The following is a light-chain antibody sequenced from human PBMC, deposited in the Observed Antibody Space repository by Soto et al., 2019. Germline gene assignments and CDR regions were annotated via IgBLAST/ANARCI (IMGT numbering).Light chain of an antibody. CDR1: QSVDSSY. CDR3: QRYGASSFT. Sequence: EIVLTQSPGTLSLSPGERATLSCRASQSVDSSYLSWYQHKPGQAPRLLIYATSSRATGIPDRFSGSGSGTDFALTISRLEPEDFAVYYCQRYGASSFTVGQGTILEIK. J-gene: IGKJ2*01. CDR2: ATS. V-gene: IGKV3-20*01.